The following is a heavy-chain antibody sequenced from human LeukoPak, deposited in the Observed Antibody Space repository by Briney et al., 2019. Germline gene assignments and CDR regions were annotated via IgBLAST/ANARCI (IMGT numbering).Heavy chain of an antibody. Sequence: PSETLSLTCAVYGGSFSGYYWSWIRQPPGKGLEWIGYIYYSGSTYYNPSLKSRVTISVDTSKNQFSLKLSSVTAADTAVYYCARSQSSGYYLYYFDYWGQGTLVTVSS. CDR3: ARSQSSGYYLYYFDY. V-gene: IGHV4-30-4*01. D-gene: IGHD3-22*01. J-gene: IGHJ4*02. CDR1: GGSFSGYY. CDR2: IYYSGST.